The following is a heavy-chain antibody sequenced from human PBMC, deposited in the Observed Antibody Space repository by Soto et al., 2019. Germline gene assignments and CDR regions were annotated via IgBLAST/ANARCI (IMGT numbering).Heavy chain of an antibody. J-gene: IGHJ4*02. CDR3: AKDYCSGGSCYDFDS. CDR2: ISYDGSNK. Sequence: QVQLVESGGGVVQPGRSLRLSCAASGFTFSSYGMHWVRQAPGKGLEWVAVISYDGSNKYYADSVKGRFTISRDNSKNTLYLQMNSLRAEDTAVYYCAKDYCSGGSCYDFDSWGQGTLVTVSS. D-gene: IGHD2-15*01. CDR1: GFTFSSYG. V-gene: IGHV3-30*18.